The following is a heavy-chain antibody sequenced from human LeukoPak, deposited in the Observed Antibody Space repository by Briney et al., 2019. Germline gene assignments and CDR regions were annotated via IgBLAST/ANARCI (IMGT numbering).Heavy chain of an antibody. CDR1: GYTFTSYG. J-gene: IGHJ4*02. V-gene: IGHV1-18*01. CDR3: ARGTMFGIVVAGTKLDY. Sequence: ASVTVSCKASGYTFTSYGISWVRQAPGQGLEWKGWISAYNGNTNYAQKLQGRVTMTTDTSTSTAYMELRSLRSDDTAVYYCARGTMFGIVVAGTKLDYWGQGTLVTVSS. CDR2: ISAYNGNT. D-gene: IGHD6-19*01.